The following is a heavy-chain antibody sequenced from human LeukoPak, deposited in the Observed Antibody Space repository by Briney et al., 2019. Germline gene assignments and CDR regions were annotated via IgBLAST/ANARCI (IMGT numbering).Heavy chain of an antibody. J-gene: IGHJ5*02. CDR2: ISYDGSNK. CDR1: GFTFSSYA. V-gene: IGHV3-30-3*01. D-gene: IGHD3-16*01. CDR3: ARAWGDWFDP. Sequence: GRSLRLSCAASGFTFSSYAMHWVRQAPGKGLEWVAVISYDGSNKYYADSVKGRFTISRDNSKNTLYLQMNSLRAEDTAVYYCARAWGDWFDPWGQGTLVTVSS.